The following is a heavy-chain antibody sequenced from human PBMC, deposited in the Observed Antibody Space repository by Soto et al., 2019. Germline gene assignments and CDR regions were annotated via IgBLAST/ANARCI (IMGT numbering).Heavy chain of an antibody. CDR2: IYYSGST. CDR3: ASLVAANSF. D-gene: IGHD5-12*01. V-gene: IGHV4-59*08. CDR1: GGSISSYY. Sequence: QVQLQESGPGLVKPSETLSLTRTVSGGSISSYYWSWIRQPPGKGLEWIGYIYYSGSTNYNPSLKSRVNISVDTSKNQISLKLSSVTAADTAVYYCASLVAANSFWGQGTLVTVSS. J-gene: IGHJ4*02.